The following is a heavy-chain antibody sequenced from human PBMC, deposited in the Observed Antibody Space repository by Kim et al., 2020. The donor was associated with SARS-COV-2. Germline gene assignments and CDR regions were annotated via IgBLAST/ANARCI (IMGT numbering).Heavy chain of an antibody. V-gene: IGHV1-69*13. CDR3: ARDGGGSDTAMVTGYYYYYGMDV. Sequence: SVKVSCKASGGTFSSYAISWVRQAPGQGLEWMGGIIPIFGTANYAQKFQGRVTITADESTSTAYMELSSLRSEDTAVYYCARDGGGSDTAMVTGYYYYYGMDVWGQGTTVTVSS. CDR2: IIPIFGTA. CDR1: GGTFSSYA. D-gene: IGHD5-18*01. J-gene: IGHJ6*02.